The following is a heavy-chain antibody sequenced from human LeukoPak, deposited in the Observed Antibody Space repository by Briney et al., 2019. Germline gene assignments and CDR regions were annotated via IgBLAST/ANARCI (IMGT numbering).Heavy chain of an antibody. J-gene: IGHJ3*02. CDR1: GFTFSSYW. D-gene: IGHD3-3*01. CDR2: INTDGSST. Sequence: GGSLRLSCAASGFTFSSYWMHWVRQAPGKGLVWVSRINTDGSSTSYADSVKGRFTISRDNAKNTLYLQVNSLRAEDTAVYYCAREGYDSPGDAFDIWGQGTMVTVSS. CDR3: AREGYDSPGDAFDI. V-gene: IGHV3-74*01.